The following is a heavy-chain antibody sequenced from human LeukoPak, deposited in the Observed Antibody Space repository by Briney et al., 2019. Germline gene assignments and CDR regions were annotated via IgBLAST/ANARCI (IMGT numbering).Heavy chain of an antibody. J-gene: IGHJ1*01. CDR2: ISSSGSTI. CDR3: AKAFTGSHAEYFQH. V-gene: IGHV3-48*03. D-gene: IGHD3-9*01. CDR1: GFTFSSYE. Sequence: PGGSLRLSCAASGFTFSSYEMNWVRQAPGKGLEWVSYISSSGSTIYYADSVKGRFTISRDNSKNTLYLQMNSLRAEDTAVYYCAKAFTGSHAEYFQHWGQGTLVTVSS.